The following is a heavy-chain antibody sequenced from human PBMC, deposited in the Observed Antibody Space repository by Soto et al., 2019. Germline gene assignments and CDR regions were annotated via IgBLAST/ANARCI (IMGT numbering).Heavy chain of an antibody. D-gene: IGHD5-18*01. CDR2: IKLDGSEK. CDR3: VRDVTGGYSFGC. Sequence: EVQLVESGGGLVQPGGSLRLSCAASGFIFSNYWMYWVRQAPGKGLEWVANIKLDGSEKYYVESVKGRFTISRDNARNSLNLQMNSLRAEDTAVYYCVRDVTGGYSFGCWGQGTLVTVSS. CDR1: GFIFSNYW. V-gene: IGHV3-7*05. J-gene: IGHJ4*02.